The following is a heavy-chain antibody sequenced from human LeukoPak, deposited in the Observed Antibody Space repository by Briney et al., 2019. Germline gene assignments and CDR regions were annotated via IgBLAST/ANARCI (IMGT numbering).Heavy chain of an antibody. Sequence: GRSLRLSCAASGFTFSTYSMSWVRQAPGKGLEWVSSISSSSSYIHYADSVKGRFNVSRDYAKNSVYLQMNNLRAEDTAVYYCARGSVSSGSPADYWGQGTLVTVSS. D-gene: IGHD1-26*01. CDR2: ISSSSSYI. V-gene: IGHV3-21*01. CDR1: GFTFSTYS. CDR3: ARGSVSSGSPADY. J-gene: IGHJ4*02.